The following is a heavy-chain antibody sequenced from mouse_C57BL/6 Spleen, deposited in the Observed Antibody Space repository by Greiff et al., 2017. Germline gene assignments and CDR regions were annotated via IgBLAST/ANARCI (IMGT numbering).Heavy chain of an antibody. V-gene: IGHV1-74*01. CDR1: GYTFTSYW. CDR2: IHPSDSDT. J-gene: IGHJ3*01. CDR3: AILGIGLRRFAY. Sequence: VQLQQSGAELVKPGASVKVSCKASGYTFTSYWMHWVKQRPGQGLEWIGRIHPSDSDTNYNQKFKGKATLTVDKSSSTAYMQLSSLTSEDSSVCSCAILGIGLRRFAYWGQGTLVTVSA. D-gene: IGHD1-1*01.